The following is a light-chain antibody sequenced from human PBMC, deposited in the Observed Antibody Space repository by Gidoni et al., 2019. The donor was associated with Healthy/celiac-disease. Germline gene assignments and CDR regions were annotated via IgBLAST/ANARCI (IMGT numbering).Light chain of an antibody. CDR3: QQASSFSFT. V-gene: IGKV1-12*01. J-gene: IGKJ3*01. CDR2: AAS. CDR1: QGISSW. Sequence: IQMTQSPASVSATVGARVNITCRASQGISSWLALYQQKPGNAPPLLIYAASSLQSGVPSRFIGSGSGTDFSLTLSSLQPEDCATYYCQQASSFSFTFGPGTKVDIK.